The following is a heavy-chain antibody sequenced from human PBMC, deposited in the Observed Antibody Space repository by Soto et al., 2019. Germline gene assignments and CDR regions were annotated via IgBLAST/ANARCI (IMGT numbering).Heavy chain of an antibody. Sequence: GASVKVSCKASGYTFTSYGISWVRQAPGQGLEWMGWISAYNGNTNYAQKLQGRVTMTTDTSTSTAYMELSSLRSEDTAVYYCARAKVVAATHYGMDVWGQGTTVTVSS. D-gene: IGHD2-15*01. CDR3: ARAKVVAATHYGMDV. CDR1: GYTFTSYG. V-gene: IGHV1-18*01. CDR2: ISAYNGNT. J-gene: IGHJ6*02.